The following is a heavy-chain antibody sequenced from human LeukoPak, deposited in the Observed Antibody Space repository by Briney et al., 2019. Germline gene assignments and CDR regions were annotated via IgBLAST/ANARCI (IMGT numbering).Heavy chain of an antibody. CDR2: IGTSSSAV. D-gene: IGHD6-13*01. Sequence: GGSLRLSCAASGFTFSSYSMNWVRQAPGKGLEWVSNIGTSSSAVYYADSVKGRFTISRDNAKNSLYLQMNSLRAEDTAVYYCARAAAGTFDYWGQGTLVTVSS. CDR3: ARAAAGTFDY. V-gene: IGHV3-48*01. J-gene: IGHJ4*02. CDR1: GFTFSSYS.